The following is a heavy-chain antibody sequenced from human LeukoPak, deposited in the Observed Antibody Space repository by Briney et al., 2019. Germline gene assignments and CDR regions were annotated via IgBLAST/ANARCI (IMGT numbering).Heavy chain of an antibody. CDR3: AKVVGVRLLWIRSGGFDS. CDR1: GFTFSSYA. J-gene: IGHJ4*02. V-gene: IGHV3-23*01. Sequence: GGSQTLSCAASGFTFSSYAMSCVPHATGKGLEWVTAICGSGGSTYYADSVKGRFIISRDNSKSTLYLPMHSLRAEDTAVYYCAKVVGVRLLWIRSGGFDSWGQGNLVTVSS. CDR2: ICGSGGST. D-gene: IGHD3-10*01.